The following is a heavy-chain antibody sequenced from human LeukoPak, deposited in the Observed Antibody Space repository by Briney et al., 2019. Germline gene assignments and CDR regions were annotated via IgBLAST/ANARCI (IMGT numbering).Heavy chain of an antibody. D-gene: IGHD5-18*01. V-gene: IGHV3-9*03. Sequence: GRSLRLSCAASGFTFDDYAMHWVRQAPGKGLEWVSGISWNSGSIGYADSVKGRFTISRDNAKNSLYLQMNSLRAEDMALYYGAKDLSSGYSYSGIFDYWGQGTLVTVSS. CDR3: AKDLSSGYSYSGIFDY. J-gene: IGHJ4*02. CDR1: GFTFDDYA. CDR2: ISWNSGSI.